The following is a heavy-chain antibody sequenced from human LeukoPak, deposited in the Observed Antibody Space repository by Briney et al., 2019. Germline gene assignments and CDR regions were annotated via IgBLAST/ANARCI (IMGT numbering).Heavy chain of an antibody. J-gene: IGHJ5*02. V-gene: IGHV3-23*01. CDR1: GFTLSSYA. D-gene: IGHD4-17*01. CDR3: AKDRGENAARSRFDP. CDR2: ISGSGDNT. Sequence: GRSLSLSCAPSGFTLSSYATNWVRHAPGRGLEWVSAISGSGDNTYYAASVKGRFTISRDNSKNTLYMQMNSLRAEDTAVYYCAKDRGENAARSRFDPWGQGNLVTVSS.